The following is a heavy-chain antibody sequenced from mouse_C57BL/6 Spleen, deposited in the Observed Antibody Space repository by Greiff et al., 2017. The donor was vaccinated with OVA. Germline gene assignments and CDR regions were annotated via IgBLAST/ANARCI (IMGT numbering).Heavy chain of an antibody. CDR3: ASQALTGTSNWYFDV. CDR2: ISSGGSYT. D-gene: IGHD4-1*01. CDR1: GFTFSSYG. Sequence: EVMLVESGGDLVKPGGSLKLSCAASGFTFSSYGMSWVRQTPDKRLEWVATISSGGSYTYYPDSVKGRFTISRDNAKNTLYLQMSSLKSEDTAMYYCASQALTGTSNWYFDVWGTGTTVTVSS. V-gene: IGHV5-6*02. J-gene: IGHJ1*03.